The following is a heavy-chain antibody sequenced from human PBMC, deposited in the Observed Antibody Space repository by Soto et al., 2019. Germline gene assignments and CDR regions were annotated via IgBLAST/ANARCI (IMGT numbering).Heavy chain of an antibody. CDR2: IKQDGSEK. Sequence: EVQLVESGGGLVQPGGSLRLSCAASGFTFSSYWMSWVRQAPGKGLEWVANIKQDGSEKYYVDSVKGRFTISRDNAKNSLYLQMNSLRAEDTAVYYCARDATVVGPLWGNWFDPWGQGTLVTVSS. D-gene: IGHD2-2*01. J-gene: IGHJ5*02. CDR3: ARDATVVGPLWGNWFDP. V-gene: IGHV3-7*01. CDR1: GFTFSSYW.